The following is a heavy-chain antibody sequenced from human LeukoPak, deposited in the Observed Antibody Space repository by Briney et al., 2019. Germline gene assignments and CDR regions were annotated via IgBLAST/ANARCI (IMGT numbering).Heavy chain of an antibody. Sequence: ASVKVSCKVSGYTLTELSMHWVRQATGQGLEWMGWMNPNSGNTGYAQKFQGRVTMTRNTSISTAYMELSSLRSEDTAVYYCALSVAGTGYAWGQGTLVTVSS. CDR3: ALSVAGTGYA. J-gene: IGHJ5*02. D-gene: IGHD6-19*01. CDR2: MNPNSGNT. V-gene: IGHV1-8*01. CDR1: GYTLTELS.